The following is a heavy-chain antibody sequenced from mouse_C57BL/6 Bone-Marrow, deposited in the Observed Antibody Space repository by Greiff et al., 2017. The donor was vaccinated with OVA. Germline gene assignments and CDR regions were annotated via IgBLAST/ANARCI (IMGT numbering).Heavy chain of an antibody. Sequence: VQLQQSGAELVRPGASVKLSCTASGFNIKDDYMHWVKQRPEQGLEWIGWIDPENGDTEYASKFQGKATITADTSSNPAYLQLSSLTSEDTAVDYCTTTTSYFDVWGTGTTVTVSS. CDR2: IDPENGDT. CDR1: GFNIKDDY. V-gene: IGHV14-4*01. J-gene: IGHJ1*03. CDR3: TTTTSYFDV.